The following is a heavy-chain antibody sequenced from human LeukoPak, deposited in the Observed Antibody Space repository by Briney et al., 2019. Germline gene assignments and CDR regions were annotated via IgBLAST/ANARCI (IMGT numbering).Heavy chain of an antibody. D-gene: IGHD5-12*01. CDR3: ARNENSGWGYFDY. V-gene: IGHV3-23*01. J-gene: IGHJ4*02. CDR1: GFTLSSYA. CDR2: IGGSNGIT. Sequence: GSLRLSCAASGFTLSSYAMTWVRQAPGKGLEWVSVIGGSNGITFYVGSVKGRFTISRDNSKDTLYLQMNSLRAEDTAVYYCARNENSGWGYFDYWGQGTLVTVSS.